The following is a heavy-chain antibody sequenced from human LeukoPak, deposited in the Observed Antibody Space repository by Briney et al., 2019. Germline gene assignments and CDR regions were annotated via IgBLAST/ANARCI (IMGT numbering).Heavy chain of an antibody. Sequence: PGGSLTLSCAASGFTFSSYAMSWVRQAPGQGLEWVSAISGSGSSTYYADSVKGRFTISRDNSENTLYLQVNSLRAEDTAVFYCAKAISCSDGTCSFFDYWGQGGLVTVSS. D-gene: IGHD2-15*01. CDR3: AKAISCSDGTCSFFDY. V-gene: IGHV3-23*01. J-gene: IGHJ4*02. CDR1: GFTFSSYA. CDR2: ISGSGSST.